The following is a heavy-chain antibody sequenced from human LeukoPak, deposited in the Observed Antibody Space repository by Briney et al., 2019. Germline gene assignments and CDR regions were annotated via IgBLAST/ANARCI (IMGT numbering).Heavy chain of an antibody. J-gene: IGHJ3*02. CDR3: ARDSVRGYYDAFDI. CDR2: ISSGGSDK. Sequence: GGSLRLSCAASGFTFTKHAMHWVRQAPGKGLEWVAVISSGGSDKYYADSVKGRFTISRDNSKNTLFLQMNSLRPEDTAVYYCARDSVRGYYDAFDIWGQGTMVTVSS. CDR1: GFTFTKHA. D-gene: IGHD1-26*01. V-gene: IGHV3-30-3*01.